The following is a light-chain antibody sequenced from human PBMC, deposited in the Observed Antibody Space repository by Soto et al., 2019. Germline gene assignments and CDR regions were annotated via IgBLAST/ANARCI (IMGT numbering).Light chain of an antibody. V-gene: IGKV3-20*01. CDR1: QSVSSSQ. J-gene: IGKJ2*01. Sequence: EIVLTQSPGTLSSSPGERATLSCRASQSVSSSQLAWYQQKPGQAPRLLIYGASSRATGIPERFSGSGSGTDFTLTISSLEPEDFAVYFCQQYGDSPMYTFGPGTKLEI. CDR3: QQYGDSPMYT. CDR2: GAS.